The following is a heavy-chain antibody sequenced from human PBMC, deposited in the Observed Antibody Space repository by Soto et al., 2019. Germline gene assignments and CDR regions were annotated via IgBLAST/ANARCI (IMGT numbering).Heavy chain of an antibody. CDR1: GGSISSFY. Sequence: SETLSLTCTVSGGSISSFYWSWIRQPAGKGMEWIGRIHSTENTNYNPSLKSRITMSIDTSNNQFSLKLSSLTAADTAVYYCARALSSAAGLYFDYWGQGARVTVSS. V-gene: IGHV4-4*07. CDR3: ARALSSAAGLYFDY. CDR2: IHSTENT. J-gene: IGHJ4*02. D-gene: IGHD6-13*01.